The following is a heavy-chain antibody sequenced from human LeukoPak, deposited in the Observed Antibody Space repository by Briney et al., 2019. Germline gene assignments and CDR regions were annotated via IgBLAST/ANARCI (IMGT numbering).Heavy chain of an antibody. J-gene: IGHJ6*03. CDR1: GGFISNYY. CDR2: VDHTGST. D-gene: IGHD1-1*01. CDR3: ARGRVSSSTWYSTYYYYFYMDV. Sequence: PSETLSLTCTVSGGFISNYYWSWIRQPPGKGLEWIGYVDHTGSTNFNPSLTGRVSISRDTTKNLFSLRLRSVTAADTAVYFCARGRVSSSTWYSTYYYYFYMDVWGKGTTVTVSS. V-gene: IGHV4-59*01.